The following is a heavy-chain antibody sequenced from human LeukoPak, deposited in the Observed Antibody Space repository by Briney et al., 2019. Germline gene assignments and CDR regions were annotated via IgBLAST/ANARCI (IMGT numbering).Heavy chain of an antibody. J-gene: IGHJ4*02. D-gene: IGHD7-27*01. CDR1: GFTFSSYG. Sequence: GGSLRLSCAASGFTFSSYGMPWVRQAPGKGLEGVAFIRYDGRNKYYTDSVRGRFTISRDNSKNTVYLQMNSLKPEDSAVYYCATGDYQFDFWGQGTLVTVSS. V-gene: IGHV3-30*02. CDR2: IRYDGRNK. CDR3: ATGDYQFDF.